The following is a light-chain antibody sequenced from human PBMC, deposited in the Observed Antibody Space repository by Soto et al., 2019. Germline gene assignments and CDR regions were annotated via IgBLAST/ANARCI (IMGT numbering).Light chain of an antibody. Sequence: EIVLTQSPGTLSLSPGERATLSCRASQSISSTYLAWYRQKPGQAPRLLIYAASSRATGIPDRFSGSGSGTDFTLTISRLEPEDFAVYYCQQXYASSWTFGQGTKVDIK. CDR2: AAS. J-gene: IGKJ1*01. CDR3: QQXYASSWT. V-gene: IGKV3-20*01. CDR1: QSISSTY.